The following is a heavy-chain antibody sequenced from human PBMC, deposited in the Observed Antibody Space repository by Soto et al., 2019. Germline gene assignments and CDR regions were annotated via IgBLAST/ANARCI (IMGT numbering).Heavy chain of an antibody. CDR1: GYSFNSYW. D-gene: IGHD3-10*01. CDR3: ARPDTYYRSPKKTNAFDI. V-gene: IGHV5-51*01. J-gene: IGHJ3*02. Sequence: GESLKISCKVSGYSFNSYWIGWLRQMPGKGLEWMGIIYPGDSDTRYSPSFQGQVTISADKSISTAYLQWSSLKASDTAMYYCARPDTYYRSPKKTNAFDIWGQATMVSVS. CDR2: IYPGDSDT.